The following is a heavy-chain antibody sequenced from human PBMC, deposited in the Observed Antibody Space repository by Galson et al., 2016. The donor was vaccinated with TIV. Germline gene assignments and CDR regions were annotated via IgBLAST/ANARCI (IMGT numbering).Heavy chain of an antibody. CDR3: ARDCNGDNCYSSPMYFDY. J-gene: IGHJ4*02. D-gene: IGHD2-15*01. V-gene: IGHV3-11*01. Sequence: SLRLSCAGSGFSFSDYYMSWIRQAPGKGLEWVSYIGSRGTAIYYADSVKGRFTISRDNAKNSLYLQMNSLRVEDTAVYYCARDCNGDNCYSSPMYFDYWGPGALVTVSS. CDR2: IGSRGTAI. CDR1: GFSFSDYY.